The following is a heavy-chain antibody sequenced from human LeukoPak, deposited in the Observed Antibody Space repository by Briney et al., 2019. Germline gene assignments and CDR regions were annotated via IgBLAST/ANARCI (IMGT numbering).Heavy chain of an antibody. CDR3: ARGGGDY. J-gene: IGHJ4*02. Sequence: GESLRLSCVASGFTFSDYWMTWVRQAPGKGLEWVANIKQDGSDKKYVDSVKGRFTISRDNAKNSLYLQVDSLRDEDTAVYYCARGGGDYWGQGTLVTVTS. D-gene: IGHD1-26*01. CDR2: IKQDGSDK. CDR1: GFTFSDYW. V-gene: IGHV3-7*01.